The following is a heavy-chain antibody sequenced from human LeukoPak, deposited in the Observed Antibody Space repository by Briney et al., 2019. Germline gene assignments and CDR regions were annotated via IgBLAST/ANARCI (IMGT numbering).Heavy chain of an antibody. J-gene: IGHJ4*02. CDR3: ARDKSESEYFFDH. Sequence: GGSLRLSCVTSGFTFSHYYMTWIRQAPGKGLGWVSYISGTGNKRYYAASVKGRFTISRDNAQNSLYLQMNSLRAEDTAIYYCARDKSESEYFFDHWGQGSLVAVSS. D-gene: IGHD3-3*01. CDR1: GFTFSHYY. CDR2: ISGTGNKR. V-gene: IGHV3-11*01.